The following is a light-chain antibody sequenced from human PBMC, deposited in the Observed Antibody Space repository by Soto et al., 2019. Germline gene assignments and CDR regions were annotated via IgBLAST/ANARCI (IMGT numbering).Light chain of an antibody. CDR1: QSVSSY. J-gene: IGKJ5*01. Sequence: EIVLTQSPATLSLSPGERATLSCRASQSVSSYLAWYQQKPGQAPRLLIYDASNRATGIPARFSGSGSGTDFTLTISSREPEDVAVYYCQQRSNWPITFGQGTRLEI. CDR3: QQRSNWPIT. V-gene: IGKV3-11*01. CDR2: DAS.